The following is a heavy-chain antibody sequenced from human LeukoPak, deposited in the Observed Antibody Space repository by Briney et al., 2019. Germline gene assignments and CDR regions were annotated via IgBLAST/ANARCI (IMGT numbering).Heavy chain of an antibody. CDR1: GFAFISYS. V-gene: IGHV3-30*04. CDR3: ARDLGQQLCH. Sequence: PGGSLRLSCAASGFAFISYSMHWVRQPPGKGLEWVAVISYDGSNKYYADSVKGRLTISRDNSKNTLYLQMNSLRAEDTAVYYCARDLGQQLCHWGQGTLVTVSS. J-gene: IGHJ4*02. D-gene: IGHD6-13*01. CDR2: ISYDGSNK.